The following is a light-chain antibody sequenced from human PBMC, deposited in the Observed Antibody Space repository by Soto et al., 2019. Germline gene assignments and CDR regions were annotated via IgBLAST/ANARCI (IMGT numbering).Light chain of an antibody. CDR2: DVS. V-gene: IGLV2-14*03. CDR3: CSYTTSTTYV. CDR1: SSDVGAYNH. J-gene: IGLJ1*01. Sequence: QSALTQPASVSGSPGQSITISCTGTSSDVGAYNHVSWYQHHPGKAPKLMIDDVSSRHSGVSNRFSGSKSGNTASLTISGFQAEDDTDYYCCSYTTSTTYVFGTGTKLTVL.